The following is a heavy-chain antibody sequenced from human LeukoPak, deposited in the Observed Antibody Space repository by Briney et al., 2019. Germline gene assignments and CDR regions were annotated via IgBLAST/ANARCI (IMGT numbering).Heavy chain of an antibody. CDR3: AKVRWGSDNALDS. Sequence: GGSLRLSCAASGFPFSDYGMYWVRQAPGKGLEWLAVISHDGNNKYYAESVKGRIAISRDNSMNTLYLQMNSLRAEDTAVYYCAKVRWGSDNALDSWGQGILVTVSS. J-gene: IGHJ4*02. CDR1: GFPFSDYG. V-gene: IGHV3-30*18. CDR2: ISHDGNNK. D-gene: IGHD3-16*01.